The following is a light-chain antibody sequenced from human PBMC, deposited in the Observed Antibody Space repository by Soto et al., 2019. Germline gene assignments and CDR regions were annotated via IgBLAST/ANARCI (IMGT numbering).Light chain of an antibody. CDR2: WAS. V-gene: IGKV4-1*01. Sequence: DIVMTQSPDSLAVSLGERATINRKSSQSVLYSSNNKNYLAWYQQKPGQPPKLLIYWASTRESGVPDRFSGSGSGTDFTLTISSLQAEDVAVYYCQQYHSTPNTFGQGTKLEIK. CDR3: QQYHSTPNT. CDR1: QSVLYSSNNKNY. J-gene: IGKJ2*01.